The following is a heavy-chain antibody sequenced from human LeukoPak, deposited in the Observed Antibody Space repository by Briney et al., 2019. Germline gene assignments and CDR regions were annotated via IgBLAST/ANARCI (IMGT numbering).Heavy chain of an antibody. CDR3: ARDWPPYYDILTGAEGHL. CDR2: ISYDGSNK. J-gene: IGHJ3*01. D-gene: IGHD3-9*01. V-gene: IGHV3-30-3*01. CDR1: GFTFSSYA. Sequence: GGSLRLSCAASGFTFSSYAMHWVRQAPGKGLEWVAVISYDGSNKYYAHSVKGRFTISRDNSKNTLYLQMNSLRAEDTAVYYCARDWPPYYDILTGAEGHLWGQGTMVTVSS.